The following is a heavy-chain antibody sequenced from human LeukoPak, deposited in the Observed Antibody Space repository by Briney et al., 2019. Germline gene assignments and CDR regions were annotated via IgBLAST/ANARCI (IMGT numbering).Heavy chain of an antibody. J-gene: IGHJ4*02. Sequence: KPSETLSLTCSVSGGSISNYYWNWLRQPAGKGLEWIGRIYVSGSTNYNPSLKSRVTISMDKSKNHFSLNLKSVTAADTAFYYCARDFYGDDGHHPFDYWGQGIQVTVSS. CDR3: ARDFYGDDGHHPFDY. D-gene: IGHD2/OR15-2a*01. V-gene: IGHV4-4*07. CDR2: IYVSGST. CDR1: GGSISNYY.